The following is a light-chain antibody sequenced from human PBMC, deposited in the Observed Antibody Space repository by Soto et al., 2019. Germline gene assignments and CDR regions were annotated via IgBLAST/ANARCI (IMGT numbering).Light chain of an antibody. CDR1: ESVTNSL. CDR3: QQYSTLPHT. CDR2: SIS. V-gene: IGKV3-20*01. J-gene: IGKJ2*01. Sequence: ENVLTQSPGTLSLSPGERATLSCRASESVTNSLFAWYQQKPGQAPRLLIYSISSRATGIPDRFSGSGSGTDFALSISRLEPEDFGVYYCQQYSTLPHTFGQGTKLEVK.